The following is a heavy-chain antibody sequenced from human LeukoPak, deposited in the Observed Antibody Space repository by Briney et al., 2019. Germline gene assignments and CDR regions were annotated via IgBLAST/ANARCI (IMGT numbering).Heavy chain of an antibody. J-gene: IGHJ6*02. Sequence: ASVKVSCKVSGYTLTELSMHWVRQAPGKGLEWMGGFDPEDGETIYAQKFQGRVTMTEDTSTDTAYMELSSLRSEDTAVYYCATSVGYGSGSYYYYYYGMDVWGQGTTVTVSS. CDR2: FDPEDGET. D-gene: IGHD3-10*01. CDR3: ATSVGYGSGSYYYYYYGMDV. CDR1: GYTLTELS. V-gene: IGHV1-24*01.